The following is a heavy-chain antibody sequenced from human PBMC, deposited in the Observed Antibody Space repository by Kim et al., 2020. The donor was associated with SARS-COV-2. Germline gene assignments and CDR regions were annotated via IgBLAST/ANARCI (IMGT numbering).Heavy chain of an antibody. Sequence: PTLKSRVTISEDTSKTQFSLKLSSVPAADTAVYYGARGGGGYDSLYYFDYWGQGTLVTVSS. D-gene: IGHD5-12*01. V-gene: IGHV4-59*09. J-gene: IGHJ4*02. CDR3: ARGGGGYDSLYYFDY.